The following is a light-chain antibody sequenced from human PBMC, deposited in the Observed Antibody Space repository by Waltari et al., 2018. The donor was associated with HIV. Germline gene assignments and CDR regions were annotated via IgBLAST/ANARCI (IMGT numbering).Light chain of an antibody. V-gene: IGKV1-5*03. Sequence: DIRMTQSPSVLPASVGDRVSITCRASRSADKWVAWYQQRPGKAPRRLIHKASTLQNGVPSRFSGRGSGTEFTLTSSSLQPDDFATYYCQQYNSLPTFGGGTEV. CDR1: RSADKW. CDR3: QQYNSLPT. CDR2: KAS. J-gene: IGKJ4*01.